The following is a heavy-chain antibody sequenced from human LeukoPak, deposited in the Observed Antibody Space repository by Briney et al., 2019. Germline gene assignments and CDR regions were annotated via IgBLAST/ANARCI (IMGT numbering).Heavy chain of an antibody. CDR1: GFTFSSYA. J-gene: IGHJ3*02. CDR2: ISTNGGRT. Sequence: GRSLRLSCAASGFTFSSYAMHWVRQAPGKGLEYVSTISTNGGRTYYANSVKGRFTISRDNSKNTVYLQMGSLRAEDMAVYYCARERRGDDAFDIWGQGTMITVSS. V-gene: IGHV3-64*01. CDR3: ARERRGDDAFDI. D-gene: IGHD3-16*01.